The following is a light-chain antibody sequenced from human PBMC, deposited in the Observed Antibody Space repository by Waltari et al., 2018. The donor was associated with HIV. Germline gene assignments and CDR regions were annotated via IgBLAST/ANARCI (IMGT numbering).Light chain of an antibody. CDR3: CSYAGSYTEI. J-gene: IGLJ2*01. V-gene: IGLV2-11*01. CDR2: DVN. CDR1: SSDIGGYDY. Sequence: QSALTQPASVAGSPGQSITISCTGTSSDIGGYDYVSWYQQHPGKAPKLMIFDVNKRPSGVPARFSGSKSGHTASLTISGLQADEEADYYCCSYAGSYTEIFGGGTKLTVL.